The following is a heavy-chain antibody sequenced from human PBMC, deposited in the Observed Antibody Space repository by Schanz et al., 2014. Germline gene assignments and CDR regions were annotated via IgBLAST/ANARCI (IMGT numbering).Heavy chain of an antibody. CDR3: AKFLYDDPS. CDR1: GGDIGNYY. Sequence: QVQLQESGPGLVKPSETLSLTCSVSGGDIGNYYWSWIRQPPGKGLEWIGYIHQSGGTNYNPSLKSRVPILVAPSKNQFPRRLTSLTAADTAAYYCAKFLYDDPSWGQGTLVTVSS. CDR2: IHQSGGT. J-gene: IGHJ5*02. D-gene: IGHD3-3*01. V-gene: IGHV4-59*08.